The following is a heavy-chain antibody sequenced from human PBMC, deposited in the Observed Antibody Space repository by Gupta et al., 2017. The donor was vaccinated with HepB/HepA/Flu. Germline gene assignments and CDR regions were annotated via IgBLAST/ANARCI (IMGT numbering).Heavy chain of an antibody. CDR1: GGSFSGYY. D-gene: IGHD3-10*01. CDR3: ARGRNYYGSGSYWTAEKEFDY. CDR2: INHSGST. V-gene: IGHV4-34*01. Sequence: QVQLQQWGAGLLKPSEPLSLTCAVYGGSFSGYYWSWIRQPPGKGLEWIGEINHSGSTNYNPSLKSRVTISVDTSKNQFSLKLSSVTAADTAVYYCARGRNYYGSGSYWTAEKEFDYWGQGTLVTVSS. J-gene: IGHJ4*02.